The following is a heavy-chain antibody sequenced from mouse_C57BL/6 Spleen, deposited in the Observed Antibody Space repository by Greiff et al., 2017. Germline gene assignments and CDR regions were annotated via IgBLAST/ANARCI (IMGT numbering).Heavy chain of an antibody. CDR3: ARSPLLYFDY. Sequence: EVQGVESGGGLVKPGGSLKLSCAASGFTFSDYGMHWVRQAPEKGLEWVAYISSGSSTIYYADTVKGRFTISRDNAKNTLFLQMTSLRSEDTAMYYCARSPLLYFDYWGQGTTLTVSS. V-gene: IGHV5-17*01. CDR1: GFTFSDYG. CDR2: ISSGSSTI. J-gene: IGHJ2*01. D-gene: IGHD1-1*01.